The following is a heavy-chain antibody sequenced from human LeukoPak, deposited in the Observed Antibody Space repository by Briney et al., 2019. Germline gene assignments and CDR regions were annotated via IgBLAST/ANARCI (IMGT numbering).Heavy chain of an antibody. CDR2: IYHSGST. V-gene: IGHV4-30-2*01. Sequence: SQTLSLTCAVSGGSISSGGYSWSWIRQPPGKGLEWIGYIYHSGSTNYNPSLKSRVTMSIDKSKNQFSLNLNSVTAADTAVYYCAREGDPTGSYYNYWGQGILVTVSS. J-gene: IGHJ4*02. CDR3: AREGDPTGSYYNY. CDR1: GGSISSGGYS. D-gene: IGHD3-10*01.